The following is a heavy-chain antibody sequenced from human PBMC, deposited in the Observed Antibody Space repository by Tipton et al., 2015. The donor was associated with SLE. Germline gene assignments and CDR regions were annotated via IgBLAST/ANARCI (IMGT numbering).Heavy chain of an antibody. CDR1: GGSISSSNW. D-gene: IGHD4-17*01. CDR2: IYHSGST. V-gene: IGHV4-4*02. Sequence: SLRLSCAVSGGSISSSNWWSWVRQPPGKGLEWIGEIYHSGSTNYNPSLKSRVTISVDKSKNQFSLKLSSVTAADTAVYYCARDLGYGDYGYYFDYWGQGTLVTVSS. CDR3: ARDLGYGDYGYYFDY. J-gene: IGHJ4*02.